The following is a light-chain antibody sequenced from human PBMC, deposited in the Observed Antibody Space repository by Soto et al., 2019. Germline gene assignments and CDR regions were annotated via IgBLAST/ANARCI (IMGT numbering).Light chain of an antibody. CDR3: QQYNSYWT. Sequence: DIQMTQSPSTQSASVGDRVNITCRASQSISSWLAWYQQKPGKAPKLLIYDASSLESGVPSRFSGRGSGTEFTLTIRSLQPDDFATYYCQQYNSYWTFGQGTKVDIK. J-gene: IGKJ1*01. CDR1: QSISSW. CDR2: DAS. V-gene: IGKV1-5*01.